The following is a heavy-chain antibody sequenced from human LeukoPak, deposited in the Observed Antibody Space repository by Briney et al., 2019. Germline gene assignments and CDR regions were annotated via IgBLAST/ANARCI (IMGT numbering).Heavy chain of an antibody. V-gene: IGHV1-69*05. CDR3: ARSNFVYGEYVQYWYFDL. CDR1: GGTLTSYA. Sequence: GSSVKVSCKASGGTLTSYAISWVRQAPGQGLEWMGRIIPIFGTLKYAQKFQGRVTITTDESTSTAYMELSSLRSEDTAVYYCARSNFVYGEYVQYWYFDLWGRGTLVTVSS. J-gene: IGHJ2*01. CDR2: IIPIFGTL. D-gene: IGHD4-17*01.